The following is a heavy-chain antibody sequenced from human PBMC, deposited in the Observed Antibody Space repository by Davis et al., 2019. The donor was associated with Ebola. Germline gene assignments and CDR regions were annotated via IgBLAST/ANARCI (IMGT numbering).Heavy chain of an antibody. CDR2: IYYSGST. J-gene: IGHJ5*02. Sequence: SETLSLTCTVSGGSVSSGSYYWSWIRQPPGKGLEWIGYIYYSGSTNYNPSLKSRVTISVDTSKNQFSLKLSSVTAADTAVYYCARRAAVSGGSWYFGWFDPWGQGTLVTVSS. CDR3: ARRAAVSGGSWYFGWFDP. CDR1: GGSVSSGSYY. V-gene: IGHV4-61*01. D-gene: IGHD6-13*01.